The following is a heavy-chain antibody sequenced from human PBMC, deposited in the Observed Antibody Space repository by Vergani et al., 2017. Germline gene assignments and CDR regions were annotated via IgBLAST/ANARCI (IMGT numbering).Heavy chain of an antibody. J-gene: IGHJ6*02. CDR2: IIPIFGTA. V-gene: IGHV1-69*01. CDR1: GGTFSSYA. D-gene: IGHD1-26*01. CDR3: ARDKGVGERIVGGYYYGMDV. Sequence: QVQLVQSGAEVKKPGSSVKVSCKASGGTFSSYAISWVRQAPGQGLEWMGGIIPIFGTANYAQKFQGRVTITADESTSTAYMELSSLRSEDTAVYYCARDKGVGERIVGGYYYGMDVWGQGTTVTVSS.